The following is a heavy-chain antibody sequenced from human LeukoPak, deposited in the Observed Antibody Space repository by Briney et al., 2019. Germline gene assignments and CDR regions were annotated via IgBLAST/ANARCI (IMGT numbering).Heavy chain of an antibody. CDR1: GGSFSGYY. CDR2: INHSGST. J-gene: IGHJ4*02. D-gene: IGHD5-18*01. V-gene: IGHV4-34*01. CDR3: ARYTAMVNRFFDY. Sequence: MPSETLSLTCAVYGGSFSGYYWSWIRQPPGKGLEWIGEINHSGSTNYNPSLKSRVTMSVDTSKNQFSLKLSSVTAADTAVYYCARYTAMVNRFFDYWGQGTLVTVSS.